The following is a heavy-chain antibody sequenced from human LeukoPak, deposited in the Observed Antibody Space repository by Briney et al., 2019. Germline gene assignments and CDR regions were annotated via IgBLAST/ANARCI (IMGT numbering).Heavy chain of an antibody. V-gene: IGHV1-18*01. CDR2: ISAYNGST. D-gene: IGHD3-22*01. CDR1: GYTFTSYG. Sequence: GASVKVSCKASGYTFTSYGISWVRQAPGQGLEWMGWISAYNGSTNYAQKLQGRVTMTEDTSTDTAYMELSSLRSEDTAVYYCATGSVVTFDYWGQGTLVTVSS. J-gene: IGHJ4*02. CDR3: ATGSVVTFDY.